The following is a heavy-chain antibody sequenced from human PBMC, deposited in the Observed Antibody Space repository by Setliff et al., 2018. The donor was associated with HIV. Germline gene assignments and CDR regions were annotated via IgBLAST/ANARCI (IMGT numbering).Heavy chain of an antibody. CDR2: IYTSGST. CDR1: DGSMTSGSYY. Sequence: SETLSLTCSVSDGSMTSGSYYWSWIRQPAGKGLEWIGRIYTSGSTNYNPSLKSRVTISKDTPKDQFSLKLTSVTAADTAVYFCARGITVSDVVTTKWLDTWGQGTLVTVSS. V-gene: IGHV4-61*02. CDR3: ARGITVSDVVTTKWLDT. D-gene: IGHD3-3*01. J-gene: IGHJ5*02.